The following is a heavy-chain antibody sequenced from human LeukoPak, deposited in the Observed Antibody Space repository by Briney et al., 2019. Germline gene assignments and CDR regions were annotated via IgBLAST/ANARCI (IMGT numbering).Heavy chain of an antibody. CDR1: GYTFTTYY. V-gene: IGHV1-46*01. CDR2: INPSGGST. D-gene: IGHD3-22*01. J-gene: IGHJ4*02. Sequence: ASVKVSCKASGYTFTTYYMHWVRQAPGQGLEWMAIINPSGGSTSYAQKFQGRVTMTRDTSTSTVYMELSSLRSEDTAVYYCARDVFSSSYSVGRYYFDYWGQGTLVTVSS. CDR3: ARDVFSSSYSVGRYYFDY.